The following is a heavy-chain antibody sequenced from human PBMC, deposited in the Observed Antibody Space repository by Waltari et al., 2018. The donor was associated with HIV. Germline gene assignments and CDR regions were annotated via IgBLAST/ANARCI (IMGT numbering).Heavy chain of an antibody. Sequence: EVQLVESGGGLVKPVGSLRLSCAASGFTFSSYSMNWVRQAPGKGLEWVSSISSSSSYIYYADSVKGRFTISRDNAKNSLYLQMNSLRAKDTAVYYCARDSSASGYYWRYWGQGTLVTVSS. CDR3: ARDSSASGYYWRY. CDR2: ISSSSSYI. CDR1: GFTFSSYS. D-gene: IGHD3-22*01. V-gene: IGHV3-21*01. J-gene: IGHJ4*02.